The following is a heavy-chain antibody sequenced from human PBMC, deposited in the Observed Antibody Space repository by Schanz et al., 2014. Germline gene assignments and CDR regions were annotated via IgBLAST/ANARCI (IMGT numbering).Heavy chain of an antibody. D-gene: IGHD3-22*01. V-gene: IGHV3-23*01. CDR3: AKDPSHGDYDYYFDY. J-gene: IGHJ4*02. Sequence: EVQLLDSGGGLVQPGGSLRLSCAASGFTFSTYAMSWVRQAPGKGLKWVSAISGSGGSTYYADSVKGRFTISRDNSKNTLYLQMNSLRAEDTAVYYCAKDPSHGDYDYYFDYWGQGTLVTVSS. CDR2: ISGSGGST. CDR1: GFTFSTYA.